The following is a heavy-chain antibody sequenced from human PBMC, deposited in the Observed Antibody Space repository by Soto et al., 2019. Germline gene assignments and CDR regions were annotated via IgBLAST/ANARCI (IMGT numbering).Heavy chain of an antibody. J-gene: IGHJ4*02. CDR3: ARGNWGSRPLYY. CDR1: GFIVSTNY. CDR2: IKQDESEK. V-gene: IGHV3-7*01. Sequence: EVQLVESGGGLIQPGGSLRLSCAASGFIVSTNYMTWVRQAPGKGLEWVANIKQDESEKYYVDPVKGRFTVSRDNAKKSLYLQMNSLRDEDTAVYYCARGNWGSRPLYYWGQGTLVTVSA. D-gene: IGHD7-27*01.